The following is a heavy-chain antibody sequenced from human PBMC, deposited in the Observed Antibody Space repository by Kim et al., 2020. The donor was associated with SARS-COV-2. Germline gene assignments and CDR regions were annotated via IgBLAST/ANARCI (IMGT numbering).Heavy chain of an antibody. J-gene: IGHJ5*02. V-gene: IGHV4-39*01. CDR3: ARQGWELTPFAP. Sequence: SETLSLTCTVSGGSISSSSYYWGWIRQPPGKGLEWIGSIYYSGSTYYNPSLKSRVTISVDTSKNQFSLKLSSVTAADTAVYYCARQGWELTPFAPWGQGTLVTVSS. CDR1: GGSISSSSYY. CDR2: IYYSGST. D-gene: IGHD1-26*01.